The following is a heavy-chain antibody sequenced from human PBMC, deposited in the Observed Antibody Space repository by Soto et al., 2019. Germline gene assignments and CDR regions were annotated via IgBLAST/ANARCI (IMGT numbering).Heavy chain of an antibody. CDR1: GFTFSSYA. D-gene: IGHD3-3*01. CDR3: ARDSGPYYDFWSGYYRMPTNWFDP. V-gene: IGHV3-30-3*01. J-gene: IGHJ5*02. CDR2: ISYDGSNK. Sequence: PGGSLRLSCAASGFTFSSYAMHWVRQAPGKGLEWVAVISYDGSNKYYADSVKGRFTISRDNSKNTLYPQMNSLRAEDTAVYYCARDSGPYYDFWSGYYRMPTNWFDPWGQGTLVTV.